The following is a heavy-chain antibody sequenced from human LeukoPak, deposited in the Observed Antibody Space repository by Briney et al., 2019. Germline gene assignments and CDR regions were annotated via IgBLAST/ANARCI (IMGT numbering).Heavy chain of an antibody. V-gene: IGHV3-23*01. D-gene: IGHD4-17*01. CDR2: IRSGGSA. Sequence: TGGSLRLSCAASGFTFSNYAMIWVRQAPGQGLEWVSAIRSGGSAKYADPVKARFTISRDHSKNTLYLQMNSLRAEDTALYFCARDPNGDYIGAFDFLGQGTVVTVSS. CDR3: ARDPNGDYIGAFDF. J-gene: IGHJ3*01. CDR1: GFTFSNYA.